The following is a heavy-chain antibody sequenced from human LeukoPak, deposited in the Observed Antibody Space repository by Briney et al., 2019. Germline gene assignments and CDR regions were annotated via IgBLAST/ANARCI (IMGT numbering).Heavy chain of an antibody. CDR3: ARDDREDYYYGMDV. V-gene: IGHV4-30-4*01. D-gene: IGHD3-22*01. J-gene: IGHJ6*02. CDR1: GGSISSGDYY. Sequence: PSETLSLTCTVSGGSISSGDYYWSWIRQPPGKGLEWIGYIYYSGSTYYNPSLKSRVTISVDTSKNQFSLKLSSVTAADTAVYYCARDDREDYYYGMDVWGQGTTVTVSS. CDR2: IYYSGST.